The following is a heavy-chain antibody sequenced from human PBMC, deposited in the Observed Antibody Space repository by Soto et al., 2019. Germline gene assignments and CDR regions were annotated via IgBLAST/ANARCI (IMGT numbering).Heavy chain of an antibody. J-gene: IGHJ3*02. CDR1: GYTFTGYY. D-gene: IGHD4-17*01. V-gene: IGHV1-2*04. CDR2: INPNSGGT. Sequence: ASVKVSCKASGYTFTGYYMHWVRQAPGQGLEWMGWINPNSGGTNYAQKFPGWVTMTKDTSISTAYMEVSRLRSDDTAVYCGAKAADYYGEYRGAFDIWGQGTMVTVSS. CDR3: AKAADYYGEYRGAFDI.